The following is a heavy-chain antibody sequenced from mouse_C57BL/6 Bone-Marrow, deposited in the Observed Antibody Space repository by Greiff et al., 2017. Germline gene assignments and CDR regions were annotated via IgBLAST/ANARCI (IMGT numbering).Heavy chain of an antibody. Sequence: QVQLQQPGAELVKPGASVKMSCKASGYTFTSYWITWVKQRPGQGLEWIGNIYPANGSTNYNEKFKSKATLTVDTSSSTAYMQLSSLTSEASAVYYCARPYYSNYWYFDVGGTGTTVTVSA. D-gene: IGHD2-5*01. CDR2: IYPANGST. J-gene: IGHJ1*03. CDR3: ARPYYSNYWYFDV. V-gene: IGHV1-55*01. CDR1: GYTFTSYW.